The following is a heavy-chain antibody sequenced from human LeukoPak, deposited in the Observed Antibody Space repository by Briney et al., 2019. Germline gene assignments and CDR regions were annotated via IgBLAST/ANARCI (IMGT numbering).Heavy chain of an antibody. CDR2: ISWNSGRI. CDR1: GFTFDDYA. CDR3: AKSQQQLVDAFDI. Sequence: PGGSLRLSCAASGFTFDDYAMHWVRQAPGKGLEWVSGISWNSGRIGYADSVKGRFTISRDNAKNTLYLQMNSLRAEDTAVYYCAKSQQQLVDAFDIWGQGTMVTVSS. D-gene: IGHD6-13*01. V-gene: IGHV3-9*01. J-gene: IGHJ3*02.